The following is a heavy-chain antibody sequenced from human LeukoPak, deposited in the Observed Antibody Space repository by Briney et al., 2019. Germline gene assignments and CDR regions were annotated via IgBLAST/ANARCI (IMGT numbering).Heavy chain of an antibody. J-gene: IGHJ6*03. D-gene: IGHD3-10*01. Sequence: GGSLRLSCAASGFTFSSYEMNWVRQAPGKGLEWVSYISSSGSTIYYADSVKGRFTISRDNAKNSLYLQMNSLRAEDTAVYYCAELGITMVRGVIILPPFYYYYYMDVWGKGTTVTISS. V-gene: IGHV3-48*03. CDR2: ISSSGSTI. CDR3: AELGITMVRGVIILPPFYYYYYMDV. CDR1: GFTFSSYE.